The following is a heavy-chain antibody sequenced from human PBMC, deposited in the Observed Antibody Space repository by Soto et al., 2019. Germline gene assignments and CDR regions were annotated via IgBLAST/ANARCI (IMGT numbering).Heavy chain of an antibody. V-gene: IGHV3-21*01. D-gene: IGHD3-3*01. J-gene: IGHJ4*02. CDR2: ISSSSSYI. CDR1: GFTFSSYS. CDR3: ASDYDFWSGYYYY. Sequence: GSLRLSCAASGFTFSSYSMNWVRQAPGKGLEWVSSISSSSSYIYYADSVKGRSTISRDNAKNSLYLQMNSLRAEDTAVYYCASDYDFWSGYYYYWGQGTLVTVSS.